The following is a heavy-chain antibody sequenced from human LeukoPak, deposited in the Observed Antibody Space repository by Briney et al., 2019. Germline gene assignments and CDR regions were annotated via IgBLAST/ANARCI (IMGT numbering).Heavy chain of an antibody. Sequence: GGSLRLSCAASGFTFNNYGMHWVRQAPGKGLEWVAFIRYDGSNKYYADSVKGRFTISRDNSKNTLYLQMNSLRAEDTALYYCARDFRTNYYYYMDVWGKGTTVTVSS. CDR2: IRYDGSNK. CDR3: ARDFRTNYYYYMDV. CDR1: GFTFNNYG. J-gene: IGHJ6*03. V-gene: IGHV3-30*02. D-gene: IGHD1-14*01.